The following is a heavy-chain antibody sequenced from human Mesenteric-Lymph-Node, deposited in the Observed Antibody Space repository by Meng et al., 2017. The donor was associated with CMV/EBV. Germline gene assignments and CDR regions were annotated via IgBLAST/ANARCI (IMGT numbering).Heavy chain of an antibody. D-gene: IGHD3-3*01. CDR2: ISSSSSTI. CDR1: GFTFSSYS. J-gene: IGHJ6*02. CDR3: ARGRREEFWSGYSFYYYYGMDV. Sequence: GESLKISCAASGFTFSSYSMNWVRQAPGKGLEWVSYISSSSSTIYYADSVKGRFTISRDNAKNSLYLQMNSLRAEDTAVYYCARGRREEFWSGYSFYYYYGMDVWGQGTTVTVSS. V-gene: IGHV3-48*04.